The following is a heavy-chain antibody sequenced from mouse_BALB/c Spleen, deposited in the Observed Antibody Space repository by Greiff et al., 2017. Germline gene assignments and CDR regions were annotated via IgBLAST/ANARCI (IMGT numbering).Heavy chain of an antibody. CDR2: ISSGGSYT. V-gene: IGHV5-9-3*01. CDR3: ARQTGPFDY. J-gene: IGHJ2*01. CDR1: GFTFSSYA. D-gene: IGHD4-1*01. Sequence: EVKLLESGGGLVKPGGSLKLSCAASGFTFSSYAMSWVRQTPEKRLEWVATISSGGSYTYYPDSVKGRFTISRDNAKNTLYLQMSSLRSEDTAMYYCARQTGPFDYWGQGTTLTVSS.